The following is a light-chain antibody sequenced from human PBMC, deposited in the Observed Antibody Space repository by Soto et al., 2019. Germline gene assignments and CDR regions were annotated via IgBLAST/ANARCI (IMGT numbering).Light chain of an antibody. CDR3: QSYDSSLRVSV. CDR1: SSNFGAGYD. J-gene: IGLJ2*01. Sequence: QSVLTQPPSGSGAPGQRVTISCSGSSSNFGAGYDVHWYQQLPGTAPKLLIYGNSNRPSGVPDRFAGSKSGASAALAIAGRRAQDGTEYYCQSYDSSLRVSVFGRGTQLPVL. CDR2: GNS. V-gene: IGLV1-40*01.